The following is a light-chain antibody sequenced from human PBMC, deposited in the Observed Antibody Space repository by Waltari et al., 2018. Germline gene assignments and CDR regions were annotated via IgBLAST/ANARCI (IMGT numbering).Light chain of an antibody. CDR2: GAS. Sequence: EIVLTQSPGTLSLSPGERATLSCRASQSVTSNYLAWYQQRPGQAPRLLIYGASNRATDIPDRFSGSGSGTDFSLTINRLEPEDFAVYYCQQYDRSPETFGQGTKLEIK. CDR3: QQYDRSPET. CDR1: QSVTSNY. V-gene: IGKV3-20*01. J-gene: IGKJ2*01.